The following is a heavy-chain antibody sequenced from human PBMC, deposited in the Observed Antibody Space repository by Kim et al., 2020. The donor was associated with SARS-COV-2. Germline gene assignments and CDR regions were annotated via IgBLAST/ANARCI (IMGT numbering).Heavy chain of an antibody. D-gene: IGHD3-10*01. Sequence: GGSLRLSCSASGFTFSNYAMHWVRQAPGKGLEYVSAISSEGGSTYYADSVKGRFTISRDNSKNMLYVQMSSLRVEDTAIYYCVTRNYYNSGSYYEGAPFDFWGQRTLVTVSS. CDR2: ISSEGGST. J-gene: IGHJ4*02. CDR3: VTRNYYNSGSYYEGAPFDF. CDR1: GFTFSNYA. V-gene: IGHV3-64*05.